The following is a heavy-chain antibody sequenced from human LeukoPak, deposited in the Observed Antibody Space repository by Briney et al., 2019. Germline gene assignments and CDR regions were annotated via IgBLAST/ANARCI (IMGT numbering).Heavy chain of an antibody. J-gene: IGHJ6*03. Sequence: SGTLSLTCTVAGGSISTYYWSWIRQPPGKGLEWIGYIYYSGSTNYNPSLKSRVTISVDTSKNHFSLKVNSVTAADTAVYYCARAPGSDYYPYYYMDVCGKGTTVTVSS. CDR3: ARAPGSDYYPYYYMDV. V-gene: IGHV4-59*01. CDR1: GGSISTYY. D-gene: IGHD4-17*01. CDR2: IYYSGST.